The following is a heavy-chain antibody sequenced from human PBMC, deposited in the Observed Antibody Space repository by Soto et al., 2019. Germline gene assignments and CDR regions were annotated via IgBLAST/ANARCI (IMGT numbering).Heavy chain of an antibody. CDR2: ISAYNGNT. J-gene: IGHJ5*02. D-gene: IGHD3-22*01. V-gene: IGHV1-18*01. CDR3: ARKQGDHYDSSGDQNWSDP. CDR1: GYPFTSYG. Sequence: XSVKVACKASGYPFTSYGISWVRQAPGQGLEWMGWISAYNGNTNYAQKLQGRVTMTTDTSTSTAYMELRSLRSDDTAVHYCARKQGDHYDSSGDQNWSDPWGQGTLVTVSS.